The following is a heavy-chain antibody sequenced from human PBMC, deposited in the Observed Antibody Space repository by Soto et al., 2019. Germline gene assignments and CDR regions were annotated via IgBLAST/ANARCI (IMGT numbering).Heavy chain of an antibody. CDR1: GYSFTSYW. CDR2: IYPGDSDT. Sequence: GSLKISCKGSGYSFTSYWIGWVRQMPGKGLEWMGIIYPGDSDTRYSPSFQGQVTISADKSISTAYPQWSSLKASDTAMYYCARGVPAAPYYYYGMDVWGQGTTVTVSS. J-gene: IGHJ6*02. D-gene: IGHD2-2*01. CDR3: ARGVPAAPYYYYGMDV. V-gene: IGHV5-51*01.